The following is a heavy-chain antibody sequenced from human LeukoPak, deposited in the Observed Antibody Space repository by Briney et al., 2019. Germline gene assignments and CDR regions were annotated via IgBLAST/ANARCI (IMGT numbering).Heavy chain of an antibody. CDR2: IKEDGSEK. J-gene: IGHJ3*01. Sequence: GGSLRLSCADSGFTFSSYWMSWVRQVPGKGLECVANIKEDGSEKYYVDSVKGRFTISRDDSKNTVYLQMSSLITDDTGVYYCTTALNFDILTGLYQPIAAFDVWGQGTLVTVSS. D-gene: IGHD3-9*01. CDR3: TTALNFDILTGLYQPIAAFDV. V-gene: IGHV3-7*03. CDR1: GFTFSSYW.